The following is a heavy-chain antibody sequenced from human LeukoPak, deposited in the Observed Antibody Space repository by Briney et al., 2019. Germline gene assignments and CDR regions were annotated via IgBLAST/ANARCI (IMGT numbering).Heavy chain of an antibody. Sequence: GGSLRLSCGASAFTFSSYAMSWVRQAPGKGLEWVSAISGSGGSTYYADSVKGRFTISRDNSKNTLYLQMNSLRAEDTAVYYCARGSWSFYYFDYWGQGTLVTVSS. J-gene: IGHJ4*02. CDR3: ARGSWSFYYFDY. CDR2: ISGSGGST. D-gene: IGHD3-16*02. CDR1: AFTFSSYA. V-gene: IGHV3-23*01.